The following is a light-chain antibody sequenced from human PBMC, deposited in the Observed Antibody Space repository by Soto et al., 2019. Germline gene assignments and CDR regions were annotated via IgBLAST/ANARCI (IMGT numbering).Light chain of an antibody. V-gene: IGKV3D-20*02. CDR2: GAS. Sequence: ALTQFPGTLSSSPGERATLSCRASQSVSSSYLAWYQQKPGQAPRLLIYGASSRATGIPDRFSGSGSGTDFTLTINRLEPEDFAVYYCQQRSNWPPYTFGQGTKLEIK. CDR1: QSVSSSY. CDR3: QQRSNWPPYT. J-gene: IGKJ2*01.